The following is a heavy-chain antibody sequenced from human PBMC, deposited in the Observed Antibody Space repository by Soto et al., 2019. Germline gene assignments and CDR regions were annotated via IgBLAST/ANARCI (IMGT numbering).Heavy chain of an antibody. CDR3: ARDRWGIAVAGSSLWFVP. J-gene: IGHJ5*02. CDR1: GYTFTSYG. V-gene: IGHV1-18*01. Sequence: ASVKVSCKASGYTFTSYGISWVRQAPGQGLEWMGWISAYNGNTNYAQKLQGRVTMTTDTSTSTAYMELRSLRSDDTAVYYCARDRWGIAVAGSSLWFVPWGQGTLVTGSS. D-gene: IGHD6-19*01. CDR2: ISAYNGNT.